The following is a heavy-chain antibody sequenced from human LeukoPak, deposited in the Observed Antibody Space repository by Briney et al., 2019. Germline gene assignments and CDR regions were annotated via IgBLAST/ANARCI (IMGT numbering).Heavy chain of an antibody. Sequence: SQTLSLTCTVSGGSISSGSYYWSWIRQPAGKGLEWIGRVYTSGSTNYNPSLKSRVTISVDTSKNQFSLKLSSVTAADTAVYYSARYIVGNYYDSSGQDCWRQGTLVTVSS. CDR3: ARYIVGNYYDSSGQDC. D-gene: IGHD3-22*01. CDR2: VYTSGST. CDR1: GGSISSGSYY. V-gene: IGHV4-61*02. J-gene: IGHJ4*02.